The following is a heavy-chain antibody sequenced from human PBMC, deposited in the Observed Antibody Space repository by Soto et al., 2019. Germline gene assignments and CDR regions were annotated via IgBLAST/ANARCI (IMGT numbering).Heavy chain of an antibody. CDR2: IIPIFGTA. V-gene: IGHV1-69*13. J-gene: IGHJ4*02. Sequence: SVKVSCKASGGTFSSYAISWVRQAPGQGLEWMGGIIPIFGTANYAQKFQGRVTITADESTSTAYMELSSLRSEDTAVYYCARDRSLTSPMTTVTTLDYWGQGTLVTVSS. CDR3: ARDRSLTSPMTTVTTLDY. D-gene: IGHD4-17*01. CDR1: GGTFSSYA.